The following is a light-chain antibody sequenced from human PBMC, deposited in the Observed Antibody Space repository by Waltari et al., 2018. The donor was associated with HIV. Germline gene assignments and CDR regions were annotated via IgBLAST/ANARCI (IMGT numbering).Light chain of an antibody. CDR2: DAS. V-gene: IGKV3-11*01. Sequence: EIVLTQSPATLSLSPGERATLSCGASHSVGSLIAWYQQKPGQAPRLLIYDASNRATGIPARFSGSGSGTDFTLTISSLEPEDFAVYYFQQRSAWPLTFGGGTKVEIK. CDR3: QQRSAWPLT. CDR1: HSVGSL. J-gene: IGKJ4*01.